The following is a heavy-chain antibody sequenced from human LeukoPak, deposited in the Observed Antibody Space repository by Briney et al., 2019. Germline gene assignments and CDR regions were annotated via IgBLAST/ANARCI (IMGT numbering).Heavy chain of an antibody. CDR2: ISAYNGNT. D-gene: IGHD3-10*01. Sequence: ASVKVSCKASGYTFTSYGISWVRQAPGQGLEWMGWISAYNGNTNYAQKLQGRVTMTTDTSTSTAYMELRSLRSDDTAVYYCARDHATMVRGVYGYWGQGTLSPSPQ. J-gene: IGHJ4*02. CDR3: ARDHATMVRGVYGY. CDR1: GYTFTSYG. V-gene: IGHV1-18*01.